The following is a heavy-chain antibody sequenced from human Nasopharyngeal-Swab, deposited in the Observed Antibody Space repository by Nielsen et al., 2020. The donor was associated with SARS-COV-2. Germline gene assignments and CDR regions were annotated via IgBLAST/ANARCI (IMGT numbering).Heavy chain of an antibody. D-gene: IGHD3-3*01. Sequence: WIRQPPGKGLEWIGYIYYSGSTYYNPSLKSRLTISVDTSKNQFSLKLSSVTAADTAVYYCARAPTVFGVVITAFDYWGRGALVTVSS. V-gene: IGHV4-31*02. CDR2: IYYSGST. J-gene: IGHJ4*02. CDR3: ARAPTVFGVVITAFDY.